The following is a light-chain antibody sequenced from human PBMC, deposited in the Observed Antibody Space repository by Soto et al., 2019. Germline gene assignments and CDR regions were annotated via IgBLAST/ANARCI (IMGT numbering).Light chain of an antibody. CDR3: ASLTFYNTWV. J-gene: IGLJ3*02. CDR1: SSDFSVYNY. V-gene: IGLV2-14*03. Sequence: QSALTQPASVSGSPGQSITVSCTGTSSDFSVYNYVSWFQQHPGKAPKLIIFDVSNRPSGISNRFSGSKSGNTASLTISGLQTEDEGDYCCASLTFYNTWVFGGGTKLTVL. CDR2: DVS.